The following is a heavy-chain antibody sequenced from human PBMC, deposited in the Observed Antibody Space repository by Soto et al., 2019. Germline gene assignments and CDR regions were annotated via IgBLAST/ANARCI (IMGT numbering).Heavy chain of an antibody. CDR2: IYPGDSDT. D-gene: IGHD3-3*01. CDR3: ARHGAFVFPPWSHHYYMDG. Sequence: GESLKISCKGSGYSFTSYWIGWVRQMPGKGLEWMGIIYPGDSDTRYSPSFQGQVTISADKSISTAYLQWSSLKASDTAMYYCARHGAFVFPPWSHHYYMDGWGTGTTVNLSS. J-gene: IGHJ6*03. CDR1: GYSFTSYW. V-gene: IGHV5-51*01.